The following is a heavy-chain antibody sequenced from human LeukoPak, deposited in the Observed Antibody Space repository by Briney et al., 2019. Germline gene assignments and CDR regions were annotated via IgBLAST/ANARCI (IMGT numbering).Heavy chain of an antibody. Sequence: QPGGSLRLSCAASGFTFSSYGMHWVRQAPGKGLEWVAFIRYDGSNKYYADSVKGRFTISRDNSKNTLYLQMNSLRAEDPAVYYCAILKSPRYNWKDPAFDICGQATMVTVSS. CDR1: GFTFSSYG. D-gene: IGHD1-1*01. J-gene: IGHJ3*02. V-gene: IGHV3-30*02. CDR3: AILKSPRYNWKDPAFDI. CDR2: IRYDGSNK.